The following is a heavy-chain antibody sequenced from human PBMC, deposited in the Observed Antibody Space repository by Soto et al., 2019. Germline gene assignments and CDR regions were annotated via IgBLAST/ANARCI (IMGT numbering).Heavy chain of an antibody. CDR1: GGSISNYY. CDR2: IHYSGTT. J-gene: IGHJ6*02. D-gene: IGHD3-3*01. Sequence: SETLSLTCTVSGGSISNYYWSWIRQPPGKGLEWIGYIHYSGTTNYNPSLKSRVTLSVDRSKNQFSLKLSSVTAADTAVYYCASYDFWSGYYTYYYYYGMDVWGQGTTVTVSS. CDR3: ASYDFWSGYYTYYYYYGMDV. V-gene: IGHV4-59*12.